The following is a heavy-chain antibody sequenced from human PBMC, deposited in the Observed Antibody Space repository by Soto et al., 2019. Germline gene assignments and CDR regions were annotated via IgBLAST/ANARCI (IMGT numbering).Heavy chain of an antibody. V-gene: IGHV3-72*01. CDR3: AINYGSGSYPYYYGMDV. D-gene: IGHD3-10*01. J-gene: IGHJ6*02. Sequence: EVQLVESGGGLVQPGGSLRLSCAASGFTFSDHYMDWVRQAPGKGLEWVGRTRNKANSYTTEYAASVKGRFTISKDASKNSLYLQMNSLKTEDTAVYYCAINYGSGSYPYYYGMDVWGQGTTVTVSS. CDR1: GFTFSDHY. CDR2: TRNKANSYTT.